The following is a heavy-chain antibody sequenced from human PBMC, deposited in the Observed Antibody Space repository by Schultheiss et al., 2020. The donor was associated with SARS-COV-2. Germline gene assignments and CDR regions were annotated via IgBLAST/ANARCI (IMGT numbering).Heavy chain of an antibody. V-gene: IGHV4-59*12. CDR3: ARLPPALNYYDSSGYDDY. CDR1: GGSFSGYY. J-gene: IGHJ4*02. CDR2: IYYSGST. D-gene: IGHD3-22*01. Sequence: SQTLSLTCAVYGGSFSGYYWSWIRQPPGKGLEWIGYIYYSGSTNYNPSLKSRVTISVDTSKNQFSLKLSSVTAADTAVYYCARLPPALNYYDSSGYDDYWGQGTLVTVSS.